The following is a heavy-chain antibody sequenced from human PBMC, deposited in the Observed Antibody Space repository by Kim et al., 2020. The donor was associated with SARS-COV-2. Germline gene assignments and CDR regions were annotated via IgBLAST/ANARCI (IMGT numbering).Heavy chain of an antibody. CDR3: AAGGPSWYLDY. Sequence: YSNQSLKSRVTISLDTSRNRFSLKLSSVTAADMAMYYCAAGGPSWYLDYWGQGTLITVSS. D-gene: IGHD1-20*01. J-gene: IGHJ4*02. V-gene: IGHV4-30-2*05.